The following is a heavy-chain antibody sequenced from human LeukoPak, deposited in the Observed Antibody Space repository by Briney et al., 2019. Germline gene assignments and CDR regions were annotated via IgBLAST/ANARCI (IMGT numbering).Heavy chain of an antibody. CDR2: IYHSGST. CDR3: ARELNILTGYPYYDY. J-gene: IGHJ4*02. V-gene: IGHV4-38-2*02. CDR1: GYSISSGYY. Sequence: SETLSLTCTVSGYSISSGYYWGWIRQPPGKGLEWIGSIYHSGSTYYNPSLKSRVTISVDTSKNQFSLKLSSVTAADTAVYYCARELNILTGYPYYDYWGQGTLVTVSS. D-gene: IGHD3-9*01.